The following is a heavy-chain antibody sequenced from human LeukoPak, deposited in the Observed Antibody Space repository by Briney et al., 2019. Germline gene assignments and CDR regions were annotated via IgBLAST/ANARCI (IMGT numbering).Heavy chain of an antibody. J-gene: IGHJ5*02. CDR1: GGSFSGYY. Sequence: SETLSLTCAVYGGSFSGYYWSWLRQPPGKGLEWIGEINHSGSTNYNPSLKSRVTISVDTSKNQFSLKLSSVTAADTAVYYCARTRSSTSFDPWGQGTLVTVSS. V-gene: IGHV4-34*01. CDR3: ARTRSSTSFDP. D-gene: IGHD2-2*01. CDR2: INHSGST.